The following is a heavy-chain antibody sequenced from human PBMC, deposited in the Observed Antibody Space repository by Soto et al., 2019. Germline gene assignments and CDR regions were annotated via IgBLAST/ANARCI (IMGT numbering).Heavy chain of an antibody. J-gene: IGHJ5*02. Sequence: ASVKVSCKASGGTFSSYAISWVRQAPGQGLEWMGGIIPIFGTANYAQKFQGRVTITADESTSTAYMELSSLRSEDTAVYYCARAGILGIPGCPNRVDPLGQGTLGTVSS. CDR3: ARAGILGIPGCPNRVDP. CDR1: GGTFSSYA. D-gene: IGHD3-3*01. V-gene: IGHV1-69*13. CDR2: IIPIFGTA.